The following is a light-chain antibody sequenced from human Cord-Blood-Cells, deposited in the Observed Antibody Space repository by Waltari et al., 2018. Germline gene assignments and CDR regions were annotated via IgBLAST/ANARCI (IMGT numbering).Light chain of an antibody. CDR3: QQRSNWPLT. Sequence: EIVLTQSPATLSLSPAERATLSCRARQSVSSYLAWYQQKPGQAPRLLIYDASNRATGIPARLSGSGSGTDFTLTISSLEPEDFAVYYCQQRSNWPLTFGGGTKVEIK. V-gene: IGKV3-11*01. J-gene: IGKJ4*01. CDR1: QSVSSY. CDR2: DAS.